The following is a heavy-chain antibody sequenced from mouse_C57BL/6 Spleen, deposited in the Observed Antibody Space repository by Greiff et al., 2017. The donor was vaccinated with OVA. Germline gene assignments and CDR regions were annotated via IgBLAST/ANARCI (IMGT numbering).Heavy chain of an antibody. CDR1: GYTFTSYW. J-gene: IGHJ3*01. Sequence: VQLQQPGAELVRPGTSVKLSCKASGYTFTSYWMHWVKQRPGQGLEWIGVIDPSDSYTNYNQKFKGKATLTVDKSSSTAYMQLISLTSDDSAVYDSARSSYSSPWVAYWGQGTLVTVSA. CDR2: IDPSDSYT. CDR3: ARSSYSSPWVAY. D-gene: IGHD2-5*01. V-gene: IGHV1-59*01.